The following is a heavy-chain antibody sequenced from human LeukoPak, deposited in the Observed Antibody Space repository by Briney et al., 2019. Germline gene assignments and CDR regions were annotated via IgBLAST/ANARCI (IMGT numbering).Heavy chain of an antibody. CDR1: GFTFSSYW. J-gene: IGHJ4*02. Sequence: GGSLRLSCAASGFTFSSYWMSWVRQAPGKGREWVANIKKDGSEKYYVDSVKGRFTIYRDNAKNSLYLQMNSLRAEDTAVYYCARGADCSSTSCPQGNDYWGQGTLVTVSS. D-gene: IGHD2-2*01. CDR3: ARGADCSSTSCPQGNDY. CDR2: IKKDGSEK. V-gene: IGHV3-7*03.